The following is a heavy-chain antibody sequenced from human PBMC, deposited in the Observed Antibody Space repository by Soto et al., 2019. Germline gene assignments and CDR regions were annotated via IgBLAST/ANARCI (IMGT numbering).Heavy chain of an antibody. D-gene: IGHD4-17*01. CDR3: ARATVKPRSRENWFDP. Sequence: PSETLSLTCAVYGGSFSGYYWSWVRQPPGKGLEWIGEINHSGSTNYNPSLKSRVTISVDTSKNQFSLKLSSVTAADTAVYYCARATVKPRSRENWFDPWGQGTLVTVSS. V-gene: IGHV4-34*01. CDR1: GGSFSGYY. J-gene: IGHJ5*02. CDR2: INHSGST.